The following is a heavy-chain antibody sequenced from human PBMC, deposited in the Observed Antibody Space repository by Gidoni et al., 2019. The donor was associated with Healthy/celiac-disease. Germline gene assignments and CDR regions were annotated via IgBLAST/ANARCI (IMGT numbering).Heavy chain of an antibody. Sequence: QLQLLESGPGLVKPSETLSLTCTVPGGSISSSSYYWGWNRQAPGKGLEWIGSIYYSGSTYYNPSLKSRVTIAIDTAKNQFSRKRSSVTAAYTAVYYCATVPDYWGQGTLVTVSS. CDR2: IYYSGST. CDR3: ATVPDY. V-gene: IGHV4-39*01. CDR1: GGSISSSSYY. J-gene: IGHJ4*02. D-gene: IGHD3-10*02.